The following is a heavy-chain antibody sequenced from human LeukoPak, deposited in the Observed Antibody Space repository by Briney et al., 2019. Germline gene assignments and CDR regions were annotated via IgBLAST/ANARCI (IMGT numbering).Heavy chain of an antibody. CDR1: GGSISSYY. CDR3: ARGGYSSGWDDGWWFDP. CDR2: IYTSGST. D-gene: IGHD6-19*01. V-gene: IGHV4-4*07. Sequence: SETLSLTCTVSGGSISSYYWSGIRQPAGKGLEWIGRIYTSGSTNYNPSLKSRVTMSVDTSKNQFSLKLSSVTAADTAVYYCARGGYSSGWDDGWWFDPWGQGTLVTVSS. J-gene: IGHJ5*02.